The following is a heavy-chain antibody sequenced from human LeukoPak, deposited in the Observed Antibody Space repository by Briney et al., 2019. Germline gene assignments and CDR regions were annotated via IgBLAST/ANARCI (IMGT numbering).Heavy chain of an antibody. CDR2: IFYSGST. CDR3: ARFRRDGYPFDY. CDR1: GGSISSYY. V-gene: IGHV4-59*01. D-gene: IGHD5-24*01. J-gene: IGHJ4*02. Sequence: SETLSLTCTVSGGSISSYYWNWIRQPPGKGLEWIGYIFYSGSTNYNPSLKSRVTILLDTSKNQFSLKLSSVTAAGTAVYYCARFRRDGYPFDYWGQGTLVTVSS.